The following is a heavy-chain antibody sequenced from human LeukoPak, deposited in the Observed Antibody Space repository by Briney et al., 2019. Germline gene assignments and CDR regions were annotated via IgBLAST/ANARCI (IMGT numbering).Heavy chain of an antibody. J-gene: IGHJ4*02. CDR2: IYRSGSI. CDR3: ARVSVEMATTFDY. V-gene: IGHV4-4*02. D-gene: IGHD5-24*01. Sequence: SGTLSLTCTVSGGSISSSNWWSWVRQPPGKGLEWIGEIYRSGSINYNPSLKSRVTISIDKSKNQFSLRLSSVTAADTAVYYCARVSVEMATTFDYWGQGTLVTVSS. CDR1: GGSISSSNW.